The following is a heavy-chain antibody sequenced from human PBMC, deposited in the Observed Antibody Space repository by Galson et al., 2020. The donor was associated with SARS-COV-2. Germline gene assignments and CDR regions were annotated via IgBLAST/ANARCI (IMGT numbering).Heavy chain of an antibody. D-gene: IGHD1-7*01. V-gene: IGHV3-30*18. CDR1: GFTFSSYG. J-gene: IGHJ6*02. CDR2: ISYDGSNK. Sequence: TGGSLRLSCAASGFTFSSYGMHWVRQAPGKGLEWVAVISYDGSNKYYADSVKGRFTISRDNSKNTLYLQMNSLSAEDTAVDYCAKDRDNWNYVGMDVWGQGTTVTVSS. CDR3: AKDRDNWNYVGMDV.